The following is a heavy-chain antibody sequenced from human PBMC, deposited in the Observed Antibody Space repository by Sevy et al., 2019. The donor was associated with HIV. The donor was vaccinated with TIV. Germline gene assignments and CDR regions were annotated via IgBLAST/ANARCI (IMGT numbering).Heavy chain of an antibody. CDR1: GFTFSSYS. V-gene: IGHV3-48*01. Sequence: GGSLRLSCAASGFTFSSYSMNWVRQAPGKGLEWVSYISSSSSTIYYADSVKGLFTISRDNAKNSLYLQMNSLRAEDTAVYYCARVGIVVEGAFDIWGQGTMVTVSS. J-gene: IGHJ3*02. CDR2: ISSSSSTI. D-gene: IGHD2-15*01. CDR3: ARVGIVVEGAFDI.